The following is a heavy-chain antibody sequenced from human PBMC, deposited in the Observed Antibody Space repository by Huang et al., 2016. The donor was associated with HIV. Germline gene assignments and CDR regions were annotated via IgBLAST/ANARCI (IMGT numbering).Heavy chain of an antibody. J-gene: IGHJ4*02. Sequence: EVQLVESGGGLIQPGGSLRLSCAASGFTVSSNYMSWVREAPGKGLGCVSVIYGDDSTYFADSVKGRFTISRDNSKNTLYLQMNSLRAEDTAVYYCAAQWELRGGVDFWGQGTLVTVSS. CDR3: AAQWELRGGVDF. D-gene: IGHD1-26*01. V-gene: IGHV3-53*01. CDR2: IYGDDST. CDR1: GFTVSSNY.